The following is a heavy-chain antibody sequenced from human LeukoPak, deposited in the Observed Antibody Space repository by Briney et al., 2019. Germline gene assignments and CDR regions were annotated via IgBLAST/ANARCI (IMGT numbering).Heavy chain of an antibody. CDR1: SDSISRFY. J-gene: IGHJ3*02. CDR3: ARRQYGYYDYAFYI. Sequence: PETMSLTCTVSSDSISRFYWSWIRQSSGKGLEWIGHIYYGGSAYSNPSLRSRVTISLDTSKNQLSLSLTSLAAAVTALYNGARRQYGYYDYAFYIWGQGTLVTVSS. D-gene: IGHD4-17*01. CDR2: IYYGGSA. V-gene: IGHV4-59*01.